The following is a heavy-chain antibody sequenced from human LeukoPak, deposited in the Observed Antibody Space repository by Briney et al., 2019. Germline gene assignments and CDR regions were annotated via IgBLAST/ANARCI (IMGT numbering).Heavy chain of an antibody. CDR1: GYTFTSYG. CDR2: ISAYNGNT. CDR3: ARVRGHRLLWFGESTYFDY. D-gene: IGHD3-10*01. Sequence: ASVKVSCKASGYTFTSYGISWVRQAPGQGLEWMGWISAYNGNTNYAQKLQGRVTMTTDTSTSTAYMELRSLRSDDTAVYYCARVRGHRLLWFGESTYFDYWGQGTLVTVSS. V-gene: IGHV1-18*04. J-gene: IGHJ4*02.